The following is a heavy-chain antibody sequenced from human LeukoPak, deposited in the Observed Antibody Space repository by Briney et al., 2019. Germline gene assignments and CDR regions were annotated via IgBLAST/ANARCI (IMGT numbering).Heavy chain of an antibody. CDR2: ISAYNGNT. J-gene: IGHJ6*03. Sequence: ASVKVSCKASGYTFTSYGISWVRQAPGQGLEWMGWISAYNGNTNYAQKLQGRVTMTTDTSTSTAYMELRSLRSDDTTVYYCARDYYGSGSKSQSPQDQYYFYYYMDVWGKGTTVTVSS. V-gene: IGHV1-18*01. D-gene: IGHD3-10*01. CDR1: GYTFTSYG. CDR3: ARDYYGSGSKSQSPQDQYYFYYYMDV.